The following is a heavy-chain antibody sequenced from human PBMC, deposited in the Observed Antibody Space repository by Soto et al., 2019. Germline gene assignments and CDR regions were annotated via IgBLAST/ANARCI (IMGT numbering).Heavy chain of an antibody. D-gene: IGHD3-3*01. J-gene: IGHJ3*02. CDR2: FDPEDGET. Sequence: QVQLVQSGAEVKKPGASVKVSCKVSGYTLTELSMHWVRQAPGKGLEWMGGFDPEDGETIYAQKFQGRVTMTEDTSTDTAYMELSSLRSEDTAVYYCATSAGFLEWLLYRQVVFFDIWGQGTMVTVSS. V-gene: IGHV1-24*01. CDR3: ATSAGFLEWLLYRQVVFFDI. CDR1: GYTLTELS.